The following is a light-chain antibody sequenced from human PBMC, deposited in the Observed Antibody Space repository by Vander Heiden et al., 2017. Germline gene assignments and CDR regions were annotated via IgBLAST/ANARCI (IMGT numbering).Light chain of an antibody. Sequence: DIVMTQSPDSLAVSLGERATINCKSSQSVLYSSNNKNYLAWYQQKPGQPPKLLIYWASTRESGVPDRFSGSGSGTDFTLTISSLHVEDVAVYYCQQYYSTPLTFGGGTKVEIK. CDR1: QSVLYSSNNKNY. J-gene: IGKJ4*01. CDR2: WAS. V-gene: IGKV4-1*01. CDR3: QQYYSTPLT.